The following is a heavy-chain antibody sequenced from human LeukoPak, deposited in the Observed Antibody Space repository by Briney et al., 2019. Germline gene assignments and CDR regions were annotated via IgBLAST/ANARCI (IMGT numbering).Heavy chain of an antibody. V-gene: IGHV1-2*02. J-gene: IGHJ4*02. Sequence: ASVKVSFTASGYTFTEHHITSVRQAPGHGLEWMGWVNPHSGGTNYAQKFQGSVTMTSDTFIGTAYMELSRLKSDDASVYYCARGLCYLDYWGQGTLVTVSS. CDR2: VNPHSGGT. CDR3: ARGLCYLDY. CDR1: GYTFTEHH.